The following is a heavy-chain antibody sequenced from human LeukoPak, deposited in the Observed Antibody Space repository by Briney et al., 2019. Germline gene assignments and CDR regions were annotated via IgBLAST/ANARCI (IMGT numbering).Heavy chain of an antibody. V-gene: IGHV5-51*01. CDR1: GYSFTSYW. CDR3: ARLPPCSGGSCYSGPPDY. Sequence: GESPKISCKGSGYSFTSYWIGWVRQMPGKGLEWMWIIYPGDSDTRYSPSFQGQVTISADKSISTAYLQWSNLKASDTAMYYCARLPPCSGGSCYSGPPDYWGQGTLVTVSS. D-gene: IGHD2-15*01. J-gene: IGHJ4*02. CDR2: IYPGDSDT.